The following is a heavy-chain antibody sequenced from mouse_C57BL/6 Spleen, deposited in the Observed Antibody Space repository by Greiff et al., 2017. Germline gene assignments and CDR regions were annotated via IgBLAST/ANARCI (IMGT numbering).Heavy chain of an antibody. CDR1: GFTFSDYY. V-gene: IGHV5-12*01. J-gene: IGHJ2*01. CDR3: ARRDDYDVFDY. D-gene: IGHD2-4*01. Sequence: EVQGVESGGGLVQPGGSLKLSCAASGFTFSDYYMYWVRQTPEKRLEWVAYISNGGGSTYYPDTVKGRFTISRDNAKNTLYLQMSRLKSEDTAMYYCARRDDYDVFDYWGQGTTLTVSS. CDR2: ISNGGGST.